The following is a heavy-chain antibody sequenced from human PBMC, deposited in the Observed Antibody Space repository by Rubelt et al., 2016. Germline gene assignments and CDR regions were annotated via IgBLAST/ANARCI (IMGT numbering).Heavy chain of an antibody. CDR2: IYYSGSA. D-gene: IGHD6-13*01. CDR3: ARDAGYSSSWWGSLAY. V-gene: IGHV4-31*03. Sequence: QVQLQESGPGLVKPSQTLSLTCTVSGASISSGGYFWSWIRQHPGKGLEWIGYIYYSGSAYYNPSLKSRVTISVDTSQNKFARNRIAGTAVETAGYYFARDAGYSSSWWGSLAYWGQGTLVTVSS. J-gene: IGHJ4*02. CDR1: GASISSGGYF.